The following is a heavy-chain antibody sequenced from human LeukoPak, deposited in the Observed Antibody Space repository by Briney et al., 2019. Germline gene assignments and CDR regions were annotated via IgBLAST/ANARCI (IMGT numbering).Heavy chain of an antibody. V-gene: IGHV1-18*01. D-gene: IGHD3-10*01. J-gene: IGHJ4*02. CDR3: ARDGGPLWFGELLL. Sequence: ASVKVSCKASGYTFANYGISWVRQAPGQGLEWVGWISAYNGNTNYAQKLQGRVTLTTDTSTSTAYMELRSLRSDDTAVYYCARDGGPLWFGELLLWGQGTLVTVSS. CDR1: GYTFANYG. CDR2: ISAYNGNT.